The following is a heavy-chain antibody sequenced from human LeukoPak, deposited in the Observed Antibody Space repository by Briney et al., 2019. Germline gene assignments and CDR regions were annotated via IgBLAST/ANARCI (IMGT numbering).Heavy chain of an antibody. J-gene: IGHJ4*02. CDR1: GFTFSSHG. Sequence: PGRSLRLSCAASGFTFSSHGMHWVRQAPGKGLEWVAVIWYNGSNKYYADSVKGQFTISRDNSKNTLYLQMNSLRAEDTAVYYCARDGPRWGQGTLVTVSS. CDR2: IWYNGSNK. CDR3: ARDGPR. V-gene: IGHV3-33*01.